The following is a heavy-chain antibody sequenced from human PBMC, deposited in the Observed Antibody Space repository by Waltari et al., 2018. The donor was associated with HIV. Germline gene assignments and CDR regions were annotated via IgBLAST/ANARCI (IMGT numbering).Heavy chain of an antibody. D-gene: IGHD5-18*01. V-gene: IGHV3-74*01. CDR2: INSDGSST. CDR1: GFTFSSYS. Sequence: EVQLVESGGGLVQPGGSLRLSCAASGFTFSSYSMPWVRQAPGKGLVWVSRINSDGSSTSYADSVKGRFTISRYNAKNTLYLQMNSLRAEDTALYYCARVQGYSYAVNWFDPWGQGTLVTVSS. J-gene: IGHJ5*02. CDR3: ARVQGYSYAVNWFDP.